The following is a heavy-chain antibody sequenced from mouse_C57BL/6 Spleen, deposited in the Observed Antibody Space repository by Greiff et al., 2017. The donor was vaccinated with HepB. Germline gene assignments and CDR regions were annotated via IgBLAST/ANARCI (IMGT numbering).Heavy chain of an antibody. J-gene: IGHJ1*03. CDR2: MDPEDGET. Sequence: EVKLMESGAELVKPGASVKLSCTASGFNIKDYYMHWVKRRTEQGREWIGRMDPEDGETKYAPKFQGKATITADTSSNTAYLQLSSLTADDTAVYYCARRSSYWYFDVWGTGTTVTVSS. V-gene: IGHV14-2*01. CDR1: GFNIKDYY. D-gene: IGHD1-1*01. CDR3: ARRSSYWYFDV.